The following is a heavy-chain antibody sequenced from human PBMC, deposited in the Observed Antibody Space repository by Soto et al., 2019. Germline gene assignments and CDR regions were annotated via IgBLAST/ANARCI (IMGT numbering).Heavy chain of an antibody. D-gene: IGHD3-3*01. J-gene: IGHJ4*02. Sequence: SETLSLTCSVSSDSMNSGGYYWSWIRQHPGKGLEWIGYTYSNGDPYYNPSLKSRVTISVDTSKNQFSLKLRSVTAADTAVYYCAASISIFGVVPFWGQGTLVT. CDR3: AASISIFGVVPF. CDR1: SDSMNSGGYY. V-gene: IGHV4-31*03. CDR2: TYSNGDP.